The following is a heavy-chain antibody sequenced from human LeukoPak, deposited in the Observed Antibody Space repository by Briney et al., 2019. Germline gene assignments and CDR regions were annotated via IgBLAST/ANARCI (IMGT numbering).Heavy chain of an antibody. CDR3: ARVRSMGLRLGELSLFDY. CDR1: GGSISSGDYY. V-gene: IGHV4-61*08. D-gene: IGHD3-16*02. J-gene: IGHJ4*02. CDR2: IYYSGST. Sequence: SETLSLTCTVSGGSISSGDYYWSWIRQPPGKGLEWIGYIYYSGSTNYNPSLKSRVTISVDTSKNQFSLKLSSVTAADTAVYYCARVRSMGLRLGELSLFDYWGQGTLVTVSS.